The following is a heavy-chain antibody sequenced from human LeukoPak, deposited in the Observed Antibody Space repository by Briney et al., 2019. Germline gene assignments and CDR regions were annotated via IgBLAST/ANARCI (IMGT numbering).Heavy chain of an antibody. D-gene: IGHD6-13*01. V-gene: IGHV1-8*03. Sequence: ASVKVSCKASGYTFTSYDINWVRQATGQGLEWMGWMNPNSGNTGYAQKFQGRVTITRNTSISTAYMELSSLRSEDTAVYYCARARGAAGYYYGMDVWGQGTTVTVSS. CDR2: MNPNSGNT. CDR1: GYTFTSYD. J-gene: IGHJ6*02. CDR3: ARARGAAGYYYGMDV.